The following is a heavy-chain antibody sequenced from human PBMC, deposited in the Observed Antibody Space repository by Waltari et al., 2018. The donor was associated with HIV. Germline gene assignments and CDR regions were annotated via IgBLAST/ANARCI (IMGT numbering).Heavy chain of an antibody. D-gene: IGHD6-19*01. CDR2: ISTGGTK. CDR1: AFPFRNYA. CDR3: AKAVGDTSGRYWGGDV. V-gene: IGHV3-48*03. J-gene: IGHJ6*02. Sequence: EVQLLESGGGLVQPGGSLRLSCAGSAFPFRNYALPWVRQAPGKGVEWISYISTGGTKYYADSVKGRFSISRDNAKNSLYLQMNSLRAEDTAVYYCAKAVGDTSGRYWGGDVWGQGTTVTVSS.